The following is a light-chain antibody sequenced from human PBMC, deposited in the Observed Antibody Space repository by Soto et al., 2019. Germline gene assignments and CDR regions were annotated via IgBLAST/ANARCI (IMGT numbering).Light chain of an antibody. CDR1: QSVSRN. CDR3: QQFYYYPHT. Sequence: EIVMTQSPATLSVSPGERATLSCRASQSVSRNLAWYQQKPGQPPRLLIYDASTRATGVPARFGGSGSGTEFTLTISGLQSEDFAIYYCQQFYYYPHTFGQGTKLEVK. J-gene: IGKJ2*01. CDR2: DAS. V-gene: IGKV3-15*01.